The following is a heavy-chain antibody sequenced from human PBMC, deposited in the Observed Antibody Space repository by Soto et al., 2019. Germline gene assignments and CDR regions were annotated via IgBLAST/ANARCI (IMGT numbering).Heavy chain of an antibody. CDR2: IWYDGSNK. J-gene: IGHJ6*03. CDR3: ARGYSTRGYYYYMDG. Sequence: HPGGSLRLSCAASGFTFSSYGMHWVRQAPGKGLEWVAVIWYDGSNKYYADSVKGRFTISRDNSKNTLYLQMNSLRAEDTAVYYCARGYSTRGYYYYMDGWGKGTTVTVSS. V-gene: IGHV3-33*01. CDR1: GFTFSSYG. D-gene: IGHD4-4*01.